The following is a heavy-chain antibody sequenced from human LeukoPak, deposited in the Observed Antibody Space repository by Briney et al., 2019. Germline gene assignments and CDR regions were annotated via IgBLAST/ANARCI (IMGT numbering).Heavy chain of an antibody. J-gene: IGHJ3*02. CDR2: IYHSGST. Sequence: PSETLSLTCTVSGYSISSGSYWGWIRQPPGKGLERIGSIYHSGSTYYNPSLNTRVTISVATSKNQFSLKLSSVTTADTAVYYCARDRGYYYDSSGYYTSAFDIWGQGTMVTVSS. CDR1: GYSISSGSY. V-gene: IGHV4-38-2*02. D-gene: IGHD3-22*01. CDR3: ARDRGYYYDSSGYYTSAFDI.